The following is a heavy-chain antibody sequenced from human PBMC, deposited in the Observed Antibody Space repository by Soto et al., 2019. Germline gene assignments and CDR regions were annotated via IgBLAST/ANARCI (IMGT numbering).Heavy chain of an antibody. Sequence: EAQLLESGGGLVQPGGSLRLSCAASGFMFSNYAMSWVRQAPGKGLEWVSTVSGGGGSTYYADSVKGRFTLSRDNSRSTLFLQMNSLRAEDTAAYYCAKDFRVYSNGDYFDYWGQGTLVTVSS. CDR3: AKDFRVYSNGDYFDY. CDR1: GFMFSNYA. J-gene: IGHJ4*02. D-gene: IGHD2-8*01. CDR2: VSGGGGST. V-gene: IGHV3-23*01.